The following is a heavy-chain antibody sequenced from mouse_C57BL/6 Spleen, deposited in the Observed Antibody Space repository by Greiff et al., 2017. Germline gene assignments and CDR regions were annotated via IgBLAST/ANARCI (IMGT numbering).Heavy chain of an antibody. CDR2: IHPNSGRT. J-gene: IGHJ3*01. CDR3: ASSRGLLWFAY. Sequence: QVQLPQPGAELVKPGASVKLSCTASGYTFTSYWMHWVKQRPGQGLEWIGMIHPNSGRTNYNEKFQSKDTLTVDKSSSTAYMQLSRLTSEDSAVYYCASSRGLLWFAYWGQGTLVTVSA. D-gene: IGHD2-3*01. CDR1: GYTFTSYW. V-gene: IGHV1-64*01.